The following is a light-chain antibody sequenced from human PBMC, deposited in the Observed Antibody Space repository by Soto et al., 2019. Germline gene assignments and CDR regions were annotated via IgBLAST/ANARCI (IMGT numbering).Light chain of an antibody. V-gene: IGKV1-12*01. Sequence: DLQMTQSPSSVSASVGDRVTIPCRAGEDVSTWLAWYQQEPGKAPNLLIYGASTLQGGVPSRFSGSGSGTDFTLTISRLQPEDFATYYCKQTNLFPRTFGQGTKVEIK. CDR1: EDVSTW. J-gene: IGKJ1*01. CDR2: GAS. CDR3: KQTNLFPRT.